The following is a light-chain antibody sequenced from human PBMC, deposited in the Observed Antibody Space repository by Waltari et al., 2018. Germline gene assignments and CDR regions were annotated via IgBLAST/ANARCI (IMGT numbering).Light chain of an antibody. CDR3: QQLNSYPRT. CDR1: QGISRS. CDR2: AAS. J-gene: IGKJ2*01. V-gene: IGKV1-9*01. Sequence: DIQLTQSPSFLSASVGDRVTIACRASQGISRSLAWYQQKPGKAPKLLIYAASTLQSGVPDRFSGDGSGTEFTLTISSLQPEDSATYYCQQLNSYPRTFGQGTKLEIK.